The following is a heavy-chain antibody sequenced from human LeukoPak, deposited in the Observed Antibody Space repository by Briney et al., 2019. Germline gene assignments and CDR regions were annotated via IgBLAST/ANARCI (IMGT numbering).Heavy chain of an antibody. CDR2: IYYSGST. J-gene: IGHJ5*02. V-gene: IGHV4-59*01. CDR1: GGSISSYY. CDR3: ARVITNNHNWFDP. D-gene: IGHD3-22*01. Sequence: KTSETLSLTCTVSGGSISSYYWSWIRQPPGKGLEWIGYIYYSGSTNYNPSLKSRVTISVDTSKNQFSLKLSSVTAADTAVYYCARVITNNHNWFDPWGQGTLVTVSS.